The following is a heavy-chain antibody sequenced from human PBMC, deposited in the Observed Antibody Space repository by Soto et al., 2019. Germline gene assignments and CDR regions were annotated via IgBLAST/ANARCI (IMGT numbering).Heavy chain of an antibody. D-gene: IGHD4-17*01. V-gene: IGHV1-3*01. CDR2: INAGNGNT. Sequence: QVQLVQSGAEVKKPGASVKVSCKASGYTFTSYAMHWVRQAPGQRLEWMGWINAGNGNTKYSQKFQGRVTITRDTSASTAYRELSSLRSEDTSVDYCARDLIDYGDYGVLFDYWGQGTLVTVSS. CDR1: GYTFTSYA. CDR3: ARDLIDYGDYGVLFDY. J-gene: IGHJ4*02.